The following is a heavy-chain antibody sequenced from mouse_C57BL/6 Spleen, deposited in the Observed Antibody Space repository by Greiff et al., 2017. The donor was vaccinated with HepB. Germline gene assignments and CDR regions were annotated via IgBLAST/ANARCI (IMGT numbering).Heavy chain of an antibody. CDR3: ARSPRYSYAMDY. V-gene: IGHV7-3*01. CDR1: GFTFTDYY. CDR2: IRNKANGYTT. J-gene: IGHJ4*01. D-gene: IGHD1-1*01. Sequence: EVKLVESGGGLVQPGGSLSLSCAASGFTFTDYYMSWVRQPPGKALEWLGFIRNKANGYTTEYSASVKGRLTISRDNSQSILYLQMNALRAEDSATYYCARSPRYSYAMDYGGQVTSVTVSS.